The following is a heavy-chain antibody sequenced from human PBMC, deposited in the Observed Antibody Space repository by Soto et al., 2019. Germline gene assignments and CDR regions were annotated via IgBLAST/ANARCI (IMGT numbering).Heavy chain of an antibody. Sequence: GASVKVSCKASGYTFTSYYMHWVRQAPGQGLEWMGIINPSGGSTSYAQKFQGRVTMTRDTSTSTVYMELSSLRSEDTAVYYCARGGTLANYYYYYMDVWGKGTTVTVSS. CDR3: ARGGTLANYYYYYMDV. CDR1: GYTFTSYY. J-gene: IGHJ6*03. CDR2: INPSGGST. D-gene: IGHD3-16*01. V-gene: IGHV1-46*03.